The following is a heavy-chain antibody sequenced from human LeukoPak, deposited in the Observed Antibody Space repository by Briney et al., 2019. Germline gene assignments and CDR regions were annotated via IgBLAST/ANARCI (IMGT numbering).Heavy chain of an antibody. J-gene: IGHJ4*02. CDR2: IYYSGST. CDR3: ARLLWFGKYDY. CDR1: GGSISSYY. Sequence: SETLSLTCTVSGGSISSYYWSWIRQPPGKGLEWIGYIYYSGSTNYNPSLKSRVTISVDTSKNQFSLKLSSVTAADTAVYYCARLLWFGKYDYWGQGTLVTVSS. D-gene: IGHD3-10*01. V-gene: IGHV4-59*08.